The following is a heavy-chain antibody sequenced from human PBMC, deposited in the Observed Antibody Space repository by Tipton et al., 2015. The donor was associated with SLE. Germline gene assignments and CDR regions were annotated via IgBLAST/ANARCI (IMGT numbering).Heavy chain of an antibody. CDR3: ARDQVGVGDFDY. CDR2: FHHSGST. CDR1: GGSINSYY. V-gene: IGHV4-59*01. J-gene: IGHJ4*02. D-gene: IGHD3-16*01. Sequence: TLSLTCTVPGGSINSYYWNWIRQSPGKGLEWIGYFHHSGSTNYNPSLQSRVTISRDPSKNQFSLNLSSATAADTAVYYCARDQVGVGDFDYWGQGALVTVSS.